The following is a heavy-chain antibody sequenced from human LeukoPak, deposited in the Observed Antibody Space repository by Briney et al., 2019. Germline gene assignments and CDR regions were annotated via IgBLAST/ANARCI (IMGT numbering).Heavy chain of an antibody. V-gene: IGHV3-33*01. CDR2: IWYDGSNK. CDR3: ARDSRGYGDYVGALYYFDY. J-gene: IGHJ4*02. CDR1: GFTLSSYA. Sequence: GRSLRLSCAASGFTLSSYAMHWVRQAPGKGLEWVAVIWYDGSNKYYADSVKGRFTISRDNSKKTLYLQMNSLRAEDTAVYYCARDSRGYGDYVGALYYFDYWGQGTLVTVSS. D-gene: IGHD4-17*01.